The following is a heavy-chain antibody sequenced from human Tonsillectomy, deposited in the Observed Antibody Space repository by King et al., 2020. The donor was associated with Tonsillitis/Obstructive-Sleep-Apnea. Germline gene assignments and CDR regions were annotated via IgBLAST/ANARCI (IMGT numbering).Heavy chain of an antibody. Sequence: VQLVESGAEVKKPGASVKVSCKASGYTFTGYYMHWVRQAPGQGLEWMGWINPDTGGTNYAQKFQGRVTMTRDTSISTAYMELSSLRSDDTAVYYGARDGEYCTSTSCYPGDNWFDPWGQGTLVTVSS. V-gene: IGHV1-2*02. CDR1: GYTFTGYY. J-gene: IGHJ5*02. CDR3: ARDGEYCTSTSCYPGDNWFDP. CDR2: INPDTGGT. D-gene: IGHD2-2*01.